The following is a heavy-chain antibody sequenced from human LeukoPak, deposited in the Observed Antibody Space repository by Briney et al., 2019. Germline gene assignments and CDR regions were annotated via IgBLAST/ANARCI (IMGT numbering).Heavy chain of an antibody. Sequence: GGSLCLSYAASGFTVSSNYMSWVRQAPGKGLEWVSVIYSGGSTYYADSVKGRFTISRDNSKNTLYLQMNSLRAEDTAVYYCERDGCDGSGPMDDWGQGTTVTVSS. CDR1: GFTVSSNY. D-gene: IGHD3-10*01. V-gene: IGHV3-53*01. CDR2: IYSGGST. J-gene: IGHJ6*02. CDR3: ERDGCDGSGPMDD.